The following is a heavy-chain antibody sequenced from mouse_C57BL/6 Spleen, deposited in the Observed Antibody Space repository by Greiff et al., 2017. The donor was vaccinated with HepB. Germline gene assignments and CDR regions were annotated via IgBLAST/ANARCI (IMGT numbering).Heavy chain of an antibody. Sequence: QVQLKQPGAELVRPGSSVKLSCKASGYTFTSYWMHWVKQRPIQGLEWIGNIDPSDSETHYNQKFKDKATLTVDKSSSTAYMQLSSLTSEDSAVYYCARSSMIYYAMDYWGQGTSVTVSS. V-gene: IGHV1-52*01. D-gene: IGHD2-3*01. CDR3: ARSSMIYYAMDY. J-gene: IGHJ4*01. CDR1: GYTFTSYW. CDR2: IDPSDSET.